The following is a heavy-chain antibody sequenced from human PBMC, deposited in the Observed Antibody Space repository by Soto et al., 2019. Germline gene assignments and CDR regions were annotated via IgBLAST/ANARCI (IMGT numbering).Heavy chain of an antibody. CDR1: GFTFDDYA. CDR3: AKDISQAGPTPGFVPDQDAFDI. V-gene: IGHV3-9*01. J-gene: IGHJ3*02. CDR2: ISWNSGSI. D-gene: IGHD3-10*02. Sequence: GGSLRLSCAASGFTFDDYAMHWVRQAPGKGLEWVSGISWNSGSIGYADSVKGRFTISRDNAKNSLYLQMNSLRAEDTALYYCAKDISQAGPTPGFVPDQDAFDIWGQGTMVTVSS.